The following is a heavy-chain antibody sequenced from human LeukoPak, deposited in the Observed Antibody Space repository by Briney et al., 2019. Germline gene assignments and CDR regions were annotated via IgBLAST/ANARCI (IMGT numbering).Heavy chain of an antibody. CDR1: GYTFTSYG. V-gene: IGHV1-69*13. CDR2: IIPIFGTE. Sequence: GASVKVSCKASGYTFTSYGISWVRQAPGQGLEWMGGIIPIFGTENYAQKFQGRVTITADESTSTAYMELSSLRSEDTAVYYCARDRAAAGLNNWFDPWGQGTRVTVSS. J-gene: IGHJ5*02. D-gene: IGHD6-13*01. CDR3: ARDRAAAGLNNWFDP.